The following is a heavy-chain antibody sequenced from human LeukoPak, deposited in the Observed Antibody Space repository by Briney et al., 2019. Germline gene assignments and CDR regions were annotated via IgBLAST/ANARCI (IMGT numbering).Heavy chain of an antibody. Sequence: SETLSLTCTVSGGPISSYYWSWIRQPPGKGLEWIGYIYTSGSTNYNPSPKSRVTISVDTSKNQFSLKLSSVAAANTAVCYCARQGVGATGAPNWFDPWGQGTPVTVSS. D-gene: IGHD1-26*01. CDR1: GGPISSYY. CDR3: ARQGVGATGAPNWFDP. V-gene: IGHV4-4*09. J-gene: IGHJ5*02. CDR2: IYTSGST.